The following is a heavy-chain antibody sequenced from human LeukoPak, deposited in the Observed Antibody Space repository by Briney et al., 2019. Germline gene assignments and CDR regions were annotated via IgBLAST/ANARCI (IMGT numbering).Heavy chain of an antibody. CDR1: GFTFSSYA. Sequence: SGGPLRLSCAASGFTFSSYAMSWVRQAPGKGLEWVSAISSSGGSTYYADSVKGRFTISRDNSKNTLYLQMNSLRGEDTAEYYCAKGFWNLDYWGQGTLVTVSS. CDR3: AKGFWNLDY. J-gene: IGHJ4*02. D-gene: IGHD1-1*01. V-gene: IGHV3-23*01. CDR2: ISSSGGST.